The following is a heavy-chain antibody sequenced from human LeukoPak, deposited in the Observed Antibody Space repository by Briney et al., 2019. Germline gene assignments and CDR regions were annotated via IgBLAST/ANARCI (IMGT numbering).Heavy chain of an antibody. V-gene: IGHV3-21*01. CDR2: ISSSSSYI. CDR3: AREIVATIRPY. Sequence: GGSLRLSCAASGFTFSSYAMSWVRQAPGKGLEWVSSISSSSSYIYYADSVKGRFTISRDNAKNSLYLQMNGLRAEDTAVYYCAREIVATIRPYWGQGTLVTVSS. D-gene: IGHD5-12*01. J-gene: IGHJ4*02. CDR1: GFTFSSYA.